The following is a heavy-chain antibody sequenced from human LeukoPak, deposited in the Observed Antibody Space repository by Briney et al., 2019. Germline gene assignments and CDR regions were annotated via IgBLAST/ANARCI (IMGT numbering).Heavy chain of an antibody. CDR3: ARVLAAGRLFDY. CDR1: GFTFSSYS. J-gene: IGHJ4*02. D-gene: IGHD6-13*01. V-gene: IGHV3-7*01. Sequence: PGGSLRLSCAASGFTFSSYSMNWVRQAPGKGLEWVANIKQDGSEKYYVDSVKGRFTISRDNAKNSLDLQMNSLRVEDTAVYYCARVLAAGRLFDYWGQGTLVTVSS. CDR2: IKQDGSEK.